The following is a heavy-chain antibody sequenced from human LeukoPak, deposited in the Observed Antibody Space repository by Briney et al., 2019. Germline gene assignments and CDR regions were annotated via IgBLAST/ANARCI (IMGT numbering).Heavy chain of an antibody. D-gene: IGHD5-24*01. CDR2: IIPIFGTA. J-gene: IGHJ6*02. CDR3: TFDRTIRNNSRQHYYYYGMDV. V-gene: IGHV1-69*13. Sequence: SVKVSCKPSGYTFTDYYMHWVRQAPGQGLEWMGGIIPIFGTANYAQKFQGRVTITADESTSTAYMELSSLRSEDTAVYYCTFDRTIRNNSRQHYYYYGMDVWGQGTTVTVSS. CDR1: GYTFTDYY.